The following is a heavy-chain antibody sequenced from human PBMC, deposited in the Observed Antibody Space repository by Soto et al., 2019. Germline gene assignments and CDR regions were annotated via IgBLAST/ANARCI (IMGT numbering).Heavy chain of an antibody. D-gene: IGHD1-26*01. CDR2: MYHSGTT. CDR3: VRDTPFPSVGDTKSWYCDL. J-gene: IGHJ2*01. V-gene: IGHV4-4*02. Sequence: QVQLQESGPGLVQPSGTLSLTCAVSGGSITGSHWWSWVRQPPGKGLEWIGEMYHSGTTNFNPSLKSRVTISVDTSKDQLSLNLYSVTAADTAVYYCVRDTPFPSVGDTKSWYCDLWGRCTLVIVSS. CDR1: GGSITGSHW.